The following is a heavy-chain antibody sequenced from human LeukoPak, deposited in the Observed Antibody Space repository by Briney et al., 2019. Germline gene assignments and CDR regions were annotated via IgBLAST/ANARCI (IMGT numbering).Heavy chain of an antibody. V-gene: IGHV3-7*01. Sequence: PRGSLRLSCAASGFTVSSSGMSCGRHPPGKGLGLGATIKQDGREKYYVDSVKGRFTISRDNAKNSLYLQMNSLTAEDTAVYYCARDMEYYYDSSGLFAAFDYWGQGTLVTVSS. CDR3: ARDMEYYYDSSGLFAAFDY. J-gene: IGHJ4*02. D-gene: IGHD3-22*01. CDR1: GFTVSSSG. CDR2: IKQDGREK.